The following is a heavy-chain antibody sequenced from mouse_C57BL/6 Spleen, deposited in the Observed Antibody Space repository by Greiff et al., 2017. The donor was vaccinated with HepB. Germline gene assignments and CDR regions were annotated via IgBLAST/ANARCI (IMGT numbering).Heavy chain of an antibody. CDR1: GYTFTSYW. V-gene: IGHV1-69*01. J-gene: IGHJ2*01. CDR3: ARRRDFDY. Sequence: QVQLQQPGAELVMPGASVKLSCKASGYTFTSYWMHWVKQRPGQGLEWIGEIDPSDSYTNYNQKFKGKSTLTVDKSSSTAYMQLSSLTSEDSAVYYCARRRDFDYWGQGTTLTVSS. CDR2: IDPSDSYT.